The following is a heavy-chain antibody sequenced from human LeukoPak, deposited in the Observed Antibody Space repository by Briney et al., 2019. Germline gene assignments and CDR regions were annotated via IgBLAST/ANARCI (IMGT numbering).Heavy chain of an antibody. D-gene: IGHD2-2*01. Sequence: GASVKVSCKASGYTFTSYGISWVRQAPGQGLEWMGWISAYNGNTNYAQKLQGRVTMTTDTSTGTTYMELRGLRSDDTAVYYCARRGVPAATNYFDYWGQGTLVTVSS. CDR3: ARRGVPAATNYFDY. V-gene: IGHV1-18*04. CDR2: ISAYNGNT. J-gene: IGHJ4*02. CDR1: GYTFTSYG.